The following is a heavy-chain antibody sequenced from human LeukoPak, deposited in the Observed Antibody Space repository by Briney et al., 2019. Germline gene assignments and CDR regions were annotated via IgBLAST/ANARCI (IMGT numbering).Heavy chain of an antibody. CDR2: ISGSGVTT. D-gene: IGHD6-13*01. Sequence: PGGPLRLSCAASGFTFSTYAMSWVRQAPGKGLEWVSGISGSGVTTYYADSVKGRFTISRDNSKKTVYLQMNSLRAEDTAVYYCARVSSPSLNAFDIWGQGTMVTVSS. CDR1: GFTFSTYA. V-gene: IGHV3-23*01. CDR3: ARVSSPSLNAFDI. J-gene: IGHJ3*02.